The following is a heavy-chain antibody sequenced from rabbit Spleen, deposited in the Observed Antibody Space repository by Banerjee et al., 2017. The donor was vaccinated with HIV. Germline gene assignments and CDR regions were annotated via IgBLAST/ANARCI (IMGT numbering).Heavy chain of an antibody. V-gene: IGHV1S40*01. CDR1: GVSFSSSSY. CDR3: ARDSAGGSYFDL. Sequence: QSLEESGGDLVKPGASLTLTCTASGVSFSSSSYMCWVRQAPGKGLEWIACIDTGSSGFTYFATWAKGRFTCSKTSSTTVTLQMTRLTAADTATYFCARDSAGGSYFDLWGPGTLVTVS. J-gene: IGHJ4*01. CDR2: IDTGSSGFT. D-gene: IGHD8-1*01.